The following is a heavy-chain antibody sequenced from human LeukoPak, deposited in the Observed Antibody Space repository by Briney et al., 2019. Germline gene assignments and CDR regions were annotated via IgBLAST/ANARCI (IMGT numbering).Heavy chain of an antibody. CDR1: GGSISSYY. J-gene: IGHJ4*02. V-gene: IGHV4-4*07. Sequence: PSETLSLTCTVSGGSISSYYWSWVRQPAGKGLEWIGRIYSSGRTNNNPSLKSRVTISVEKSKKKLSLKRRCGTAADTAVYYCARDPVFGSGLFYYWGQGTLVTVSS. CDR3: ARDPVFGSGLFYY. CDR2: IYSSGRT. D-gene: IGHD3-10*01.